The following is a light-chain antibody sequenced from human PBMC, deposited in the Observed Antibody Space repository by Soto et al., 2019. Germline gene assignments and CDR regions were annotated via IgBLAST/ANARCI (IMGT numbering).Light chain of an antibody. CDR3: QQSYSTPRT. Sequence: EIVLTQSPGTLSLSPGERATLSCRASQSISSSYLAWYQQRPGQAPRLLIYGASSRATGIPDRFSGSGSGTEFTLTISSLQPEDFATYYCQQSYSTPRTFGQGTKVDI. J-gene: IGKJ1*01. CDR2: GAS. CDR1: QSISSSY. V-gene: IGKV3-20*01.